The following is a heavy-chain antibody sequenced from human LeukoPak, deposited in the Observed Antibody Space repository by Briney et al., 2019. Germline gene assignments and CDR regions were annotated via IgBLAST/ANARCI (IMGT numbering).Heavy chain of an antibody. CDR1: GGSISSGGYY. CDR2: IYYSGST. J-gene: IGHJ6*02. D-gene: IGHD4-17*01. V-gene: IGHV4-31*03. Sequence: SETLSLTCTVSGGSISSGGYYWSWIRQHPGKGLEWIGYIYYSGSTYYNPSLKSRVTISVDTSKNQFSLKLSSVTAADTAVYCCARDRGRKTTVVTTYYGMDVWGQGTTVTVSS. CDR3: ARDRGRKTTVVTTYYGMDV.